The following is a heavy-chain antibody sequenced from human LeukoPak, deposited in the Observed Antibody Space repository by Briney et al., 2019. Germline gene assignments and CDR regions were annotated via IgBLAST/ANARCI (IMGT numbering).Heavy chain of an antibody. V-gene: IGHV4-61*02. CDR3: ARFPQRHYYYDSRLVRPSEFGFDY. CDR1: GGSISSGSYY. CDR2: IYTSGST. J-gene: IGHJ4*02. Sequence: SETLSLTCTVSGGSISSGSYYWSWIRQPAGKGLEWIGRIYTSGSTNYNPSLKSRVTISVDTSKNQFSLKLSSVTAADTAVYYCARFPQRHYYYDSRLVRPSEFGFDYWGQGTLVTVSS. D-gene: IGHD3-22*01.